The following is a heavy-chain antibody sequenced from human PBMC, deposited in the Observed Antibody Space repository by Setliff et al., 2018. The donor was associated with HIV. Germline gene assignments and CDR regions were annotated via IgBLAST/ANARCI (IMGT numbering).Heavy chain of an antibody. CDR2: IKQEGSEK. V-gene: IGHV3-7*01. CDR1: GFTFNMFW. CDR3: ARDYWVAGLDS. D-gene: IGHD6-19*01. J-gene: IGHJ4*02. Sequence: GGSLRLSCAASGFTFNMFWMSWVRQAPGKGLEWVANIKQEGSEKNYVDSVKGRFTISRDNAKNSLYLQMNSLSVEDTAVYYCARDYWVAGLDSWRQGTLVTVSS.